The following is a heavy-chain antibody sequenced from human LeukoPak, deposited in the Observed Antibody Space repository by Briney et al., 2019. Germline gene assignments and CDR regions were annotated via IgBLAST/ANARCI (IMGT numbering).Heavy chain of an antibody. J-gene: IGHJ4*02. D-gene: IGHD2-21*02. CDR2: ISGSGGST. Sequence: GGSLRLSCAASGFTFSSYAMSWVRQAPGKGLEWVSAISGSGGSTYYADSVKGRFTISRDNSKNTLYLQMNSLRAEDTAVYYCAKGPYCGGDCYSFDYWGQGTLVTVSS. CDR1: GFTFSSYA. CDR3: AKGPYCGGDCYSFDY. V-gene: IGHV3-23*01.